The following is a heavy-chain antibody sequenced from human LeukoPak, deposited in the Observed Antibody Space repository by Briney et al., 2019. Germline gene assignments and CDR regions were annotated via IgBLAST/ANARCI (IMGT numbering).Heavy chain of an antibody. V-gene: IGHV3-48*03. Sequence: GGSLRLSCAASGFTFSSYEMNWVRQAPGKGLEWVSYISSSGSTVYYADSVKGRFTISRDNAKNTLYLQMNSLRAEDTAVYYCAKSGGRFAWFDPWGQGTLVTVSS. CDR3: AKSGGRFAWFDP. CDR1: GFTFSSYE. CDR2: ISSSGSTV. D-gene: IGHD3-10*01. J-gene: IGHJ5*02.